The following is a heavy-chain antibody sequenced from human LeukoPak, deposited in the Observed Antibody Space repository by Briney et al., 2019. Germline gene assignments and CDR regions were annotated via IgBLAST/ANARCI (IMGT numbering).Heavy chain of an antibody. CDR3: ARDRSYTNSNWFDP. J-gene: IGHJ5*02. CDR2: LNPNSGGT. CDR1: GYTFTDYY. D-gene: IGHD4-11*01. V-gene: IGHV1-2*02. Sequence: ASVKVSCKASGYTFTDYYMHWVRQAPGQGLEWMGWLNPNSGGTNYAQKFQGRITMTRDTPISTAYMELSSLGFNDTALYYCARDRSYTNSNWFDPWGQGTLVTVSS.